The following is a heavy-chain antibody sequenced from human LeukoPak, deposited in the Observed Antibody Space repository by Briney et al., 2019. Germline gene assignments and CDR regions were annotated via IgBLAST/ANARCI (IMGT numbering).Heavy chain of an antibody. Sequence: KASETLSLTCTVSGGSISSSNYYWGWIRQPPGKGLEWIGSIYHSGSMYASLKSRVTISVDTSKNQFSLKMSSVTAADTAVYYCARGAIFGVVNYWYFDLWGRGTLVTVSS. CDR3: ARGAIFGVVNYWYFDL. J-gene: IGHJ2*01. V-gene: IGHV4-39*07. CDR2: IYHSGSM. CDR1: GGSISSSNYY. D-gene: IGHD3-3*01.